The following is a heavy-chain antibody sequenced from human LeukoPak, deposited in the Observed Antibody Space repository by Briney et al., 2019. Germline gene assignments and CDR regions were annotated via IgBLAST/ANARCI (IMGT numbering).Heavy chain of an antibody. J-gene: IGHJ4*02. Sequence: QTGGSLRLSCAASGFTFSSYSMNWVRQAPGKGLEWVAVISYDGSNKYYADSVKGRFTISRDNSKNTLYLQMNSLRAEDTAVYYCARVVGVPGGYFDYWGQGTLVTVSS. CDR2: ISYDGSNK. V-gene: IGHV3-30*03. D-gene: IGHD1-26*01. CDR3: ARVVGVPGGYFDY. CDR1: GFTFSSYS.